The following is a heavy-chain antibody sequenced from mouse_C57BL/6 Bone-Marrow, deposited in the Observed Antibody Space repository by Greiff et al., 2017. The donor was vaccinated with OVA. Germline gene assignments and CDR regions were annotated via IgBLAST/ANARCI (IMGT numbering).Heavy chain of an antibody. Sequence: HLVESGPGLVKPSQSLFLTCSITGFPITSGYYWIWIRQSPGKPLEWMGYITHSGETFYNPSLQSPISITRETSKNQFFLQLNSVTTEDTAMYYCAGDTDGFWYFDVWGTGTTVTVSS. D-gene: IGHD2-3*01. V-gene: IGHV12-3*01. J-gene: IGHJ1*03. CDR1: GFPITSGYY. CDR3: AGDTDGFWYFDV. CDR2: ITHSGET.